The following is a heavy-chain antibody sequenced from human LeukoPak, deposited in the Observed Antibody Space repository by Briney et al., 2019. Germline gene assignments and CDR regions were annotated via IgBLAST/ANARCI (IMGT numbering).Heavy chain of an antibody. CDR3: ARVGGH. Sequence: GGSLRLSCAVSGFIVTGNYMTWVRLAPGKGLESVSVIYSGGSTYYADSVRGRFTISRDNSKNTLYLQMNSLRVEDTAVYYCARVGGHWGQGTLVTVSS. CDR2: IYSGGST. V-gene: IGHV3-53*01. D-gene: IGHD3-10*01. J-gene: IGHJ4*02. CDR1: GFIVTGNY.